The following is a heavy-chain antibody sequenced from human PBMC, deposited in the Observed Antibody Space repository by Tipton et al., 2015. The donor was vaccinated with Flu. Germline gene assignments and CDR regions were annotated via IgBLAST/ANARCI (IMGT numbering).Heavy chain of an antibody. CDR2: IFYSGST. J-gene: IGHJ4*02. V-gene: IGHV4-39*07. Sequence: TLSLTCTVSGGSISSYYWGWIRQPPGKGLEWIGNIFYSGSTFYNPSLKSRVTISVDTSKNQFSLKLSSVTAADTAVYYCAKVSSSSSSYYFDYWGQGILVTVSS. CDR3: AKVSSSSSSYYFDY. D-gene: IGHD6-6*01. CDR1: GGSISSYY.